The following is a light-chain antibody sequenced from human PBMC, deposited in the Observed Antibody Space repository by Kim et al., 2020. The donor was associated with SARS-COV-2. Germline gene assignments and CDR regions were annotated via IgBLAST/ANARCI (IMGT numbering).Light chain of an antibody. J-gene: IGLJ2*01. CDR3: GTWDTRLNIGV. CDR2: GNN. Sequence: QKVTISGSGSPSNIGNDYVSWYQQLPGTAPKLLIYGNNKRPSGIPDRFSGSKSGTSATLGITGLQTGDEADYYCGTWDTRLNIGVFGGGTQLTVL. V-gene: IGLV1-51*01. CDR1: PSNIGNDY.